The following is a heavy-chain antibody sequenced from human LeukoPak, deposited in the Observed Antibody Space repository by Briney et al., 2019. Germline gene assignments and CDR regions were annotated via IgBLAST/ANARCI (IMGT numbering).Heavy chain of an antibody. CDR1: GFAFSSSW. J-gene: IGHJ6*02. CDR3: ARGQYGLLL. Sequence: GGSLRLSCAASGFAFSSSWMSWVRQAPGKGLEWVASINEDGSDKYYVDSVKGRFTISRDNAQNSLYLQMNSLRAEDTAIYFCARGQYGLLLWGQGTTVTVSS. CDR2: INEDGSDK. V-gene: IGHV3-7*04. D-gene: IGHD4-17*01.